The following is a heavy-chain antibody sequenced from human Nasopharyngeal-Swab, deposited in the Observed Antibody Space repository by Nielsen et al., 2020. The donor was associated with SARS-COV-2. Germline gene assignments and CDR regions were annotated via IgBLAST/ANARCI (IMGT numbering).Heavy chain of an antibody. D-gene: IGHD1-26*01. CDR2: IYYSGST. V-gene: IGHV4-31*02. CDR3: ARANSGSYFDY. Sequence: WIRQPPGKGLEWIGYIYYSGSTYYNPSLKSRVTISVDTSKNQFSLKLGSVTAADTAVYYCARANSGSYFDYWGQGTLVTVSS. J-gene: IGHJ4*02.